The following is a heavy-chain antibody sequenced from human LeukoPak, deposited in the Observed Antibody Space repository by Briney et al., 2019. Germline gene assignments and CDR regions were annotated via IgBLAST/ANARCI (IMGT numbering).Heavy chain of an antibody. CDR1: GFTFDDYG. Sequence: GGSLRLSCAASGFTFDDYGMSWVRQAPGKGLEWVSGVNWNGGSTGYADSVKGRFTISRDNAKNSLYLQMNSLRAEDTALYYCARVPYYYDTINYYYYYYMDVWGKGTTVTVSS. J-gene: IGHJ6*03. V-gene: IGHV3-20*04. CDR3: ARVPYYYDTINYYYYYYMDV. CDR2: VNWNGGST. D-gene: IGHD3-22*01.